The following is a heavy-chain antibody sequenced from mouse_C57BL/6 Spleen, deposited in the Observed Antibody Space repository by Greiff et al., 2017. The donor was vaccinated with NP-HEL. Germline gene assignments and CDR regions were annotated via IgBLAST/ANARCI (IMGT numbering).Heavy chain of an antibody. Sequence: EVQLVESGGGLVKPGGSLKLSCAASGFTFSSYAMSWVRQTPEKRLEWVATISDGGSYTYYTDNVKGRFTISRDNAKNNLYLQMSYLKSEDTAMYYWARDRFDVDYWGQGTTLTVSS. CDR1: GFTFSSYA. V-gene: IGHV5-4*01. CDR2: ISDGGSYT. J-gene: IGHJ2*01. CDR3: ARDRFDVDY.